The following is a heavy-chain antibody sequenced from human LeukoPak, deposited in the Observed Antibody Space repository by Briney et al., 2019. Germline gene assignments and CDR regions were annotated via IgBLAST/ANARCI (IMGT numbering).Heavy chain of an antibody. CDR1: GGSFSGYY. D-gene: IGHD1-1*01. CDR2: INHSGST. J-gene: IGHJ4*02. Sequence: PSETLSLTCAVYGGSFSGYYWGWVRQPPGKGLEWIGEINHSGSTNYNPSLKSRVAISVDTSKNQFSLKLSSVTAADTAVYYCARHNWNFDYWGQGTLVTVSS. CDR3: ARHNWNFDY. V-gene: IGHV4-34*01.